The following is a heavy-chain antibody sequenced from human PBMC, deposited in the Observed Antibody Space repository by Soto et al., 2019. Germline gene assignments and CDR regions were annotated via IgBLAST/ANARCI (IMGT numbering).Heavy chain of an antibody. CDR3: TDRDVEY. CDR1: GDTVSSNSSA. CDR2: TYFRSKLYT. V-gene: IGHV6-1*01. D-gene: IGHD2-21*01. Sequence: SRTLSLTSAISGDTVSSNSSAWNCIRQSSSRGLEWLGRTYFRSKLYTGYAPSVKSRITINPDTTKNQFSLQLTSVTPEDTAVYYCTDRDVEYWGQGTLVTVSS. J-gene: IGHJ4*02.